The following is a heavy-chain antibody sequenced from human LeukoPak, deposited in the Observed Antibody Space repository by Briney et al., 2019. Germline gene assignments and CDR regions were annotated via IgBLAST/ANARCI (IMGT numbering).Heavy chain of an antibody. Sequence: GGPLRLSCAASGFTFSGYAMSWVRQAPGKGLEWVSAISGSGGSTYYADSVKGRFPISRDNSKNTLYLQMNSLRAEDTAVYYCAKGEGYSYGYGFDYWGQGTLVTVSS. V-gene: IGHV3-23*01. D-gene: IGHD5-18*01. J-gene: IGHJ4*02. CDR1: GFTFSGYA. CDR3: AKGEGYSYGYGFDY. CDR2: ISGSGGST.